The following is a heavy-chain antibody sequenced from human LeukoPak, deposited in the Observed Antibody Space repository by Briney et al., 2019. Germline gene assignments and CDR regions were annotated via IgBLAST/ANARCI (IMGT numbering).Heavy chain of an antibody. J-gene: IGHJ6*02. CDR1: GYSFTSYW. V-gene: IGHV5-51*01. CDR3: ARTGLEGDGYNYDYGMDV. D-gene: IGHD5-24*01. Sequence: GESLKISCKGSGYSFTSYWIGGVRQMPGKGLEWMGIIYPGDSDTRYSPSSQGQVTISADKSISTAYLQWSSLKASDTAMYYCARTGLEGDGYNYDYGMDVWGQGTTVTVSS. CDR2: IYPGDSDT.